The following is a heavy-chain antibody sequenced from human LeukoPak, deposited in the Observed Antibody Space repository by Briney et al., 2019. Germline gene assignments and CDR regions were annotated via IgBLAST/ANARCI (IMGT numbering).Heavy chain of an antibody. V-gene: IGHV3-23*01. CDR1: GFSFSDFA. CDR2: ITGPGEGA. J-gene: IGHJ4*02. CDR3: AKRIYGWFQIDY. D-gene: IGHD3-10*01. Sequence: GGSLRLSCAASGFSFSDFAMSWVREAPGKGLEWVSAITGPGEGAFYADSVRGRFTISRDNSQNTFSLQMIRLRAEDKAVYYCAKRIYGWFQIDYWGQGTLVTVSS.